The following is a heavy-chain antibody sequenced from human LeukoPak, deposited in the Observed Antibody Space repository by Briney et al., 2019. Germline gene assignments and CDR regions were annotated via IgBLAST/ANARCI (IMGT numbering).Heavy chain of an antibody. Sequence: GGSLRLSCAASGFTFSNGMNWVRQAPGKGLEWVSYISATGGTIYYADSVKGRFTISRDNAKNSLYLQMNSLRAEDTAVYYCARDDGSSGWYVTPRYMDVWGKGTTVTVSS. CDR2: ISATGGTI. CDR3: ARDDGSSGWYVTPRYMDV. D-gene: IGHD6-19*01. J-gene: IGHJ6*03. V-gene: IGHV3-48*04. CDR1: GFTFSNG.